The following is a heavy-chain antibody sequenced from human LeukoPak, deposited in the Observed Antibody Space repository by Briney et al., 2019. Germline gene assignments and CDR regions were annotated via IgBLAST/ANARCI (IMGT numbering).Heavy chain of an antibody. CDR2: ISAYNGNT. J-gene: IGHJ4*02. CDR1: GYTFTNYG. V-gene: IGHV1-18*01. CDR3: ARQGADEGYRLVDY. D-gene: IGHD1-1*01. Sequence: ASVKVSCKASGYTFTNYGISWVRQAPGQGLEWMGWISAYNGNTEYGLMLQGRVTMTTDTSTSTAYMELGSLTSDDTAVYYCARQGADEGYRLVDYWGQGTLVTVSS.